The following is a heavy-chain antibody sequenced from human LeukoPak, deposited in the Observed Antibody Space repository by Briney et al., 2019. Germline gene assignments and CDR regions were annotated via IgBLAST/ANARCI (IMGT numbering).Heavy chain of an antibody. V-gene: IGHV1-69*13. Sequence: SVKVSCRASGGTFSSYAISWVRQAPGQGLEWMGGIIPLFGTTNYAQTFQGRVTITADESTSTAYMELSSLRSEDTAVYYCARGRGSDYYYYYYYMDVWGKGTTVTVSS. CDR2: IIPLFGTT. CDR1: GGTFSSYA. CDR3: ARGRGSDYYYYYYYMDV. D-gene: IGHD3-10*01. J-gene: IGHJ6*03.